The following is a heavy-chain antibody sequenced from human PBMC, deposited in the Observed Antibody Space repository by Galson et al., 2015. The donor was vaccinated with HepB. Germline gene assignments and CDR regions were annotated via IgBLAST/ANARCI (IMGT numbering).Heavy chain of an antibody. V-gene: IGHV4-39*01. D-gene: IGHD2-15*01. Sequence: ETLSLTCTVSGGSISTSSYFWGWIRQTPGKGLEWIGNIYYSGSTYYNPSLKSRVTISVGTSKNQFSLKLSSVTAADTAVYYCARVRVVDEKGRGGFDYWGQGTLVTVSS. J-gene: IGHJ4*02. CDR3: ARVRVVDEKGRGGFDY. CDR2: IYYSGST. CDR1: GGSISTSSYF.